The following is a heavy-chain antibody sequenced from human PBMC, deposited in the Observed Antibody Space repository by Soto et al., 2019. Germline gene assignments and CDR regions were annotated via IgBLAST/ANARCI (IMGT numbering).Heavy chain of an antibody. J-gene: IGHJ3*02. D-gene: IGHD6-6*01. Sequence: PSETLSLTCTVSGGSISSSSYYWGWIRQPPGKGLEWIGSIYYSGSTYYNPSLKSRVTISVDTSKNQFALKRSSVTAADTAVYYCARLQHVRAFDIWGQGTMVTVSS. CDR3: ARLQHVRAFDI. CDR1: GGSISSSSYY. V-gene: IGHV4-39*01. CDR2: IYYSGST.